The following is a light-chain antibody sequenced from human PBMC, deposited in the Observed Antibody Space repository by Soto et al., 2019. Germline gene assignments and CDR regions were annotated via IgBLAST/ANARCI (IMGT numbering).Light chain of an antibody. V-gene: IGLV1-40*01. CDR3: QSYDSSLSGSDYV. CDR2: GNS. CDR1: SSNFGAGYD. Sequence: QTVVTQPPSVSGAPGQRVTISCTGGSSNFGAGYDVHWYQQLPGTAPKLLIYGNSNRPSGVPDRFSGSKSGTSASLAITGLQAEDEADYYCQSYDSSLSGSDYVFGTGTKLTVL. J-gene: IGLJ1*01.